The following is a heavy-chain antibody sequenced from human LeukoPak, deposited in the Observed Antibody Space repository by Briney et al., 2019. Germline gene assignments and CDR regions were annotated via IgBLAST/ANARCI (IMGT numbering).Heavy chain of an antibody. CDR3: ARDAGPYYYAAGLDS. D-gene: IGHD3-16*01. Sequence: SETLSLTCTVSGGSISGYYWNWIRQPPGKGLEGIGYIYYNEVTKYNPSLKSRVTISIDTSKNQFSLRLSSVTAADTAIYYCARDAGPYYYAAGLDSWGQGTPIAVSS. CDR1: GGSISGYY. J-gene: IGHJ4*02. V-gene: IGHV4-59*01. CDR2: IYYNEVT.